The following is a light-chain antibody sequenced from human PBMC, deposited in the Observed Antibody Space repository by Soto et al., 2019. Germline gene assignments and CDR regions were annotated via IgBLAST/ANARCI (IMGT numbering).Light chain of an antibody. Sequence: EIVLTQSPATLSLSPGERATLSCGASQSVGSTHLAWYQQKPGLAPRLLIYDASSRATGIQDTFSVSGCGTDFNLTISRQEPEDYAVYHCHQYGSSPFTFGAGTKVDIK. CDR1: QSVGSTH. J-gene: IGKJ3*01. V-gene: IGKV3D-20*01. CDR3: HQYGSSPFT. CDR2: DAS.